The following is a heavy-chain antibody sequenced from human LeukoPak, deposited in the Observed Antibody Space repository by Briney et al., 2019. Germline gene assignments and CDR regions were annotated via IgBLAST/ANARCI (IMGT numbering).Heavy chain of an antibody. J-gene: IGHJ5*02. D-gene: IGHD3-10*01. CDR1: GGSISSYY. V-gene: IGHV4-59*01. CDR3: ARERGDLPIRGWSDP. Sequence: SETLSLTCTVSGGSISSYYWSWIRQPPGKGLEWIGYIYYSGSTNYNPSLKSRVTISVDTSKNQFSLKLSSVTAADTAVYYCARERGDLPIRGWSDPWGQGTLVTVSS. CDR2: IYYSGST.